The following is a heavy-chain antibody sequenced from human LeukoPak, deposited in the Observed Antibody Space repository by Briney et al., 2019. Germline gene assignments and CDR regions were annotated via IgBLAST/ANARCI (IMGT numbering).Heavy chain of an antibody. CDR1: GFTFTDYY. V-gene: IGHV3-11*04. D-gene: IGHD3-22*01. CDR2: ISSSGSTI. CDR3: ARGGLDYYDSSGYYGY. J-gene: IGHJ4*02. Sequence: GGSLRLSCAASGFTFTDYYMSWIRQAPGKGLEWLSSISSSGSTIYYADSVKGRFTISRDNAKNSLYLQVNSLRAEDTAVFYCARGGLDYYDSSGYYGYWGQGTLVTVPS.